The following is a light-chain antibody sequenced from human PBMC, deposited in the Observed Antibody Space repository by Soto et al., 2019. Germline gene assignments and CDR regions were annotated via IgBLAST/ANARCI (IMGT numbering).Light chain of an antibody. V-gene: IGLV1-44*01. CDR2: SSD. CDR3: AAWDDSLNAWA. Sequence: QSVLTQPPSASGTPGQRVTISCSGSSSNIGRNTVKWYRQLPGTAPKLLIGSSDQRPSGVPDRFSGSQSGTSASLAISGLQSEDDANYLCAAWDDSLNAWAFGGGTQVTVL. CDR1: SSNIGRNT. J-gene: IGLJ3*02.